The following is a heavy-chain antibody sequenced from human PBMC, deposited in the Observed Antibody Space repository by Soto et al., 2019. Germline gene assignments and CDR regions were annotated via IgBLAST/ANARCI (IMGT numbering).Heavy chain of an antibody. CDR1: GGSISSGGYY. V-gene: IGHV4-31*03. D-gene: IGHD3-10*01. J-gene: IGHJ6*02. CDR2: IYYSGST. Sequence: SETLSLTCTFSGGSISSGGYYWSWIRQHPGKGLEWIGYIYYSGSTYYSPSLKSRVTISVDTSKSQFSLRLSSVTAADTAVYCCARAYGSGSYYYYYYGMDVWGQGTTVTVSS. CDR3: ARAYGSGSYYYYYYGMDV.